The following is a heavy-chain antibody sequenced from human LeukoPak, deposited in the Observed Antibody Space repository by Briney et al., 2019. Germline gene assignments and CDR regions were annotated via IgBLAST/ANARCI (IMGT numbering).Heavy chain of an antibody. D-gene: IGHD3-22*01. CDR2: IKSKTDGGTT. CDR3: TTSEGSGYIPSFDY. CDR1: GLTFSSYS. V-gene: IGHV3-15*01. Sequence: GGSLRLSCTASGLTFSSYSMNWVRQAPGKGLEWVGRIKSKTDGGTTDYAAPVKGRFTISRDDSKNTLYLQMNSLKTEDTAVYYCTTSEGSGYIPSFDYWGQGTLVTVSS. J-gene: IGHJ4*02.